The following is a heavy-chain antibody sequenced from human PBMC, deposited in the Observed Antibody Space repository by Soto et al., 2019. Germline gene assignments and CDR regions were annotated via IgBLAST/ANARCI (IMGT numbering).Heavy chain of an antibody. J-gene: IGHJ4*01. Sequence: GGSLRLSCAASGFTFSSYAMSWVRQAPGKGLEWVSAISGSGVSTYYADSVKGRFTISRDNSKNTLYLQMNSLRAEDTAVYYCAKGEYSSSWAFFPCFYCWVHGTLVTVSS. V-gene: IGHV3-23*01. CDR2: ISGSGVST. D-gene: IGHD6-6*01. CDR1: GFTFSSYA. CDR3: AKGEYSSSWAFFPCFYC.